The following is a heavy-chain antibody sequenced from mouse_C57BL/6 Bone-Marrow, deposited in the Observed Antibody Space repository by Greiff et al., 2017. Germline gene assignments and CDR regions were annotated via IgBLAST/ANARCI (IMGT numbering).Heavy chain of an antibody. CDR2: IDPSDSYT. Sequence: QVQLQQPGAELVKPGASVKLSCKASGYTFTSYWMPWVKQRPGQGLEWIGEIDPSDSYTNYNQKFKGKATLTVDTSSSPAYMQLSSLTSEDSAVYYCARSDYGSSHWCFDVGGTGTTVTVSS. V-gene: IGHV1-50*01. CDR3: ARSDYGSSHWCFDV. D-gene: IGHD1-1*01. CDR1: GYTFTSYW. J-gene: IGHJ1*03.